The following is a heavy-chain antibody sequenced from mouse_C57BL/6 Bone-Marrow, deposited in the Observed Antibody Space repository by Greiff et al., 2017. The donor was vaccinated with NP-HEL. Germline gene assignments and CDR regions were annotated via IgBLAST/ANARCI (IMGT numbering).Heavy chain of an antibody. D-gene: IGHD1-2*01. Sequence: DVKLVESGGGLVKPGGSLKLSCAASGFTFSDYGMHWVRQAPEKGLEWVAYISSGSSTIYYADTVKGRFTISRDNAKNTLFLQMTSLRSEDTAMYYCVRPLTADCEYGGQGTTLTVSS. CDR1: GFTFSDYG. J-gene: IGHJ2*01. CDR2: ISSGSSTI. V-gene: IGHV5-17*01. CDR3: VRPLTADCEY.